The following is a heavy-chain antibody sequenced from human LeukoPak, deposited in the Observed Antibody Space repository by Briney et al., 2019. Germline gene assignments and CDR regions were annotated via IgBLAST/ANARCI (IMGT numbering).Heavy chain of an antibody. CDR3: ARGTMMVGP. J-gene: IGHJ5*02. CDR1: GGSISNYY. D-gene: IGHD3-22*01. V-gene: IGHV4-59*01. Sequence: PSETLSLTCTVSGGSISNYYWSWIRQPPGKRLEWIGFIYYSGSTTYNPSLKSRATISVDTSKNQFSLKLSSVTAADTAVYYCARGTMMVGPWGQGTLVTVSS. CDR2: IYYSGST.